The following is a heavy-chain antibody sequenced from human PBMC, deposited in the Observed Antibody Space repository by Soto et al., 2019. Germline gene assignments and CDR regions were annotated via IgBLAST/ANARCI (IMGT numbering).Heavy chain of an antibody. CDR1: GFTFSSYW. Sequence: GGSLRLSCAASGFTFSSYWMSWVRQAPGKGLEWVANIKQDGSEKYYVDSVKGRFTISRDNAKNSLYLQMNSLRAEDTAVYYCARDTYYYDSSGSYYWGQGTLVTVSA. V-gene: IGHV3-7*03. CDR3: ARDTYYYDSSGSYY. J-gene: IGHJ4*02. D-gene: IGHD3-22*01. CDR2: IKQDGSEK.